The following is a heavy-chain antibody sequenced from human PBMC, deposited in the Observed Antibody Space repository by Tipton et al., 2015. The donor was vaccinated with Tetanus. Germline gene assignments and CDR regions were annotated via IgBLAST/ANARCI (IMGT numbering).Heavy chain of an antibody. CDR2: ISLSSTYI. CDR1: GFIFSTYS. J-gene: IGHJ6*02. CDR3: ARQDKRFVGPYGGMDI. Sequence: SLRLSCEASGFIFSTYSMNWVRQAPGKGLEWVSSISLSSTYIHYTDSVKGRFTISRDNAKNTLFLQMNSLRAEDRAVYFCARQDKRFVGPYGGMDIWGQGTTVTGSS. D-gene: IGHD3-3*01. V-gene: IGHV3-21*01.